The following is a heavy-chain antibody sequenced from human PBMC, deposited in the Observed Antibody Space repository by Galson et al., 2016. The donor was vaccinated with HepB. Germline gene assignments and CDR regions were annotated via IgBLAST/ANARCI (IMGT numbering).Heavy chain of an antibody. CDR3: ARRGEVGVNDIFSHGLDV. CDR2: IYPRDSET. V-gene: IGHV5-51*01. CDR1: DYSFTTHW. D-gene: IGHD2-15*01. Sequence: QSGAEVKKPGESLKISCKISDYSFTTHWIAWVRQVPGKGLEWMGMIYPRDSETKYSPSFQGQVTISVDKSIRTAFLHWSSLNASDTAIYYCARRGEVGVNDIFSHGLDVWGQGTTVAGSS. J-gene: IGHJ6*02.